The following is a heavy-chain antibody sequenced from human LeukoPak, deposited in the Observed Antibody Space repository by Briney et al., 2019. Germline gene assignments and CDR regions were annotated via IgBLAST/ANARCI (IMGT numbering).Heavy chain of an antibody. CDR3: ARARVDYGDYGDYFDY. J-gene: IGHJ4*02. CDR2: IIPIFGTA. Sequence: ASVKVSCKASGGTFSSYAISWVRQAPGQGLEWMGGIIPIFGTANYAQKFQGRVTITVDKSTSTAYMELSSLRSEDTAVYYCARARVDYGDYGDYFDYWGQGTLVTVSS. D-gene: IGHD4-17*01. V-gene: IGHV1-69*06. CDR1: GGTFSSYA.